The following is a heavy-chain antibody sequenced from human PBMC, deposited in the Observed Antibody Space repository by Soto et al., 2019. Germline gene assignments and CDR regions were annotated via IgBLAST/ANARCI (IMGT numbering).Heavy chain of an antibody. J-gene: IGHJ4*02. CDR3: ARGPFSDDFCSGYSDY. CDR1: GYTFTSYD. CDR2: MNPNSGNT. Sequence: ASVKVSCKASGYTFTSYDINWVRQATGQGLEWMGWMNPNSGNTGYAQKFQGRVTMTRNTSISTAYMELSSLRSEDTAVYYCARGPFSDDFCSGYSDYWGQGTLVTVSS. D-gene: IGHD3-3*01. V-gene: IGHV1-8*01.